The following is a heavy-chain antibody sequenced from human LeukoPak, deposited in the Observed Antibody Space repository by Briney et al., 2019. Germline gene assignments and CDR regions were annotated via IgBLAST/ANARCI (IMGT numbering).Heavy chain of an antibody. D-gene: IGHD3-22*01. J-gene: IGHJ3*02. V-gene: IGHV1-2*02. Sequence: ASVKVSCKASGYTFTGYYMHWVRQAPGQGLEWMGWINPNSGGTNYAQKFQGRVTMTRDTSISTAYMELSRLRSDDTAVYYCARERPAHYYYDSSGYPDAFDIWGQGTMVTVSS. CDR1: GYTFTGYY. CDR2: INPNSGGT. CDR3: ARERPAHYYYDSSGYPDAFDI.